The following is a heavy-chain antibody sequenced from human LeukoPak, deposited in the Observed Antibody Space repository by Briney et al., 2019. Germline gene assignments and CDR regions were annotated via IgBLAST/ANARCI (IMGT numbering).Heavy chain of an antibody. CDR2: FDPEDGET. CDR1: GYTLTELS. J-gene: IGHJ4*02. D-gene: IGHD5-12*01. CDR3: ATAGYSGYDAFDY. Sequence: ASVKASCKVSGYTLTELSMHWVRQAPGKGLEWMGGFDPEDGETIYAQKFQGRVTMTEDTSTDTAYMELSSLRSEDTAVYYCATAGYSGYDAFDYWGQGTLVTVSS. V-gene: IGHV1-24*01.